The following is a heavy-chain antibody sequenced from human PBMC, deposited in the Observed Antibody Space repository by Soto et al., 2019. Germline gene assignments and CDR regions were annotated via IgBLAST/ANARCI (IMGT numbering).Heavy chain of an antibody. CDR1: GGSISRYS. CDR2: IYYSGST. CDR3: ARALGYNWNYVGYYYGMDV. J-gene: IGHJ6*02. Sequence: SETLSLTCTVSGGSISRYSSSWIRQPPGKGLQWIGYIYYSGSTNYNPSLKSRVTISVDTSKNQFSLKLSSVTAADTAVYYCARALGYNWNYVGYYYGMDVWGQGTTVTGSS. D-gene: IGHD1-7*01. V-gene: IGHV4-59*01.